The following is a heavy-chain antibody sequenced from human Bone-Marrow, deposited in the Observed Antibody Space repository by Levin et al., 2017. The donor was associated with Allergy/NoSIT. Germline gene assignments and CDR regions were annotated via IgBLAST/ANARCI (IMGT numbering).Heavy chain of an antibody. J-gene: IGHJ6*02. CDR3: ARAHYDFWSGYYLGEAYYYGMDV. CDR2: ISSSSSYI. V-gene: IGHV3-21*01. D-gene: IGHD3-3*01. CDR1: GFTFSSYS. Sequence: GESLKISCAASGFTFSSYSMNWIRQAPGKGLEWVSSISSSSSYIYYADSVKGRFTISRDNAKNSLYLQMNSLRAEDTAVYYCARAHYDFWSGYYLGEAYYYGMDVWGQGTTVTVSS.